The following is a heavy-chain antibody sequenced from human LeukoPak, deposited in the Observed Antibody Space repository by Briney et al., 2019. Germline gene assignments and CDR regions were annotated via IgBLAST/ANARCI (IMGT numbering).Heavy chain of an antibody. CDR3: ARGRRGTQYQVFDS. CDR1: GFTFSSYA. V-gene: IGHV3-30-3*01. Sequence: PGGSLRLSCAAFGFTFSSYAMHWVRQAPGKGLEWVAVISYDGSNKYYADSVKGRFTISRDNSKNTLYLQMNSLGAEDTAVYYCARGRRGTQYQVFDSWGQGTLVTVSS. CDR2: ISYDGSNK. J-gene: IGHJ5*01.